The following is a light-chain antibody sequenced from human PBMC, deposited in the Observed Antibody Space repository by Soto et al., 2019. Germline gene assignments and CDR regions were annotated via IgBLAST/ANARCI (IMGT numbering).Light chain of an antibody. CDR1: SSDVGGYDY. V-gene: IGLV2-14*01. J-gene: IGLJ1*01. CDR2: EVS. CDR3: SSYSISTAYL. Sequence: QSALTHPASVSRSPGQSSTISCTGTSSDVGGYDYVSWYQLHPGKAPKLMVFEVSNRPSGVSYRFSGSKSGNTASLTISGLQAEDEADYFCSSYSISTAYLFGTGTKVTVL.